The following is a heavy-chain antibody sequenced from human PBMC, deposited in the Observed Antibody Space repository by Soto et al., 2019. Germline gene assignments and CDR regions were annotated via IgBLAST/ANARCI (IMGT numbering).Heavy chain of an antibody. J-gene: IGHJ4*01. CDR2: IVVGSGKT. CDR1: GVTFTSAA. CDR3: APGPPTGPRRFDY. V-gene: IGHV1-58*01. Sequence: SAKVSCNASGVTFTSAAVQWVRQARGQRLECIGWIVVGSGKTNYAQKFQERVTITRDISTTTASMELSSLRSEDTAVYYCAPGPPTGPRRFDYW.